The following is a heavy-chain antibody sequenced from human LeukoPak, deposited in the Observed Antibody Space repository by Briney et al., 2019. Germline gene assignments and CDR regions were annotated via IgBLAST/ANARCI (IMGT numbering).Heavy chain of an antibody. CDR3: AKDRGYSLDY. D-gene: IGHD5-24*01. CDR1: GFTFSSYG. Sequence: GGSLRLSCAASGFTFSSYGMHWVRQAPGKGLEWVAFIRYDGSNKYYADSVKGRFTISRDNSKNTLYLQMNSLRTEDTAVYYCAKDRGYSLDYWGQGTLVSVSS. J-gene: IGHJ4*02. CDR2: IRYDGSNK. V-gene: IGHV3-30*02.